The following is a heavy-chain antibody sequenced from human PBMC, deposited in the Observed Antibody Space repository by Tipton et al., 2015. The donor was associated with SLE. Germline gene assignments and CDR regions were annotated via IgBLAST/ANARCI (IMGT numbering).Heavy chain of an antibody. D-gene: IGHD5-24*01. CDR3: AREGVEIVAN. CDR1: GDSISSHSYY. Sequence: TLSLTCTVSGDSISSHSYYWGWIRQPPGKGLEWIGSIYYSGSTYYNPSLQSRVTISVDTSKNQFSLKLSSVTAADTAVYYCAREGVEIVANWGKGTLVSVSS. V-gene: IGHV4-39*07. J-gene: IGHJ4*02. CDR2: IYYSGST.